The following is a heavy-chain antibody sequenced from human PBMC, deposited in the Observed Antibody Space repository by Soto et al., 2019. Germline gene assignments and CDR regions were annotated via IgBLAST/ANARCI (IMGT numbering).Heavy chain of an antibody. CDR3: AKDPGRCFEP. CDR2: IYYSGST. J-gene: IGHJ5*02. CDR1: GGSISSCGYY. V-gene: IGHV4-31*02. D-gene: IGHD2-15*01. Sequence: SETLSLTLTVSGGSISSCGYYWSWIRQHPGKGLEWIGYIYYSGSTYYTPSLKSRVTISVDTSKNQFSRKLSSVTAADTDVYYSAKDPGRCFEPWGQGTLVPDAS.